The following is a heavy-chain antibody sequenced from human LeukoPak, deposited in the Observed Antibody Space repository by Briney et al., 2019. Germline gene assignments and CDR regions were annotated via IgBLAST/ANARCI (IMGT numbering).Heavy chain of an antibody. D-gene: IGHD6-13*01. J-gene: IGHJ4*02. CDR3: AKDRNYIAAAGAVFDY. CDR2: TYSGGTT. V-gene: IGHV3-53*05. CDR1: GFTVSGNY. Sequence: GVTLRLSCAASGFTVSGNYMSWVRQAPGKGLEWVSLTYSGGTTYYADSVKGRFTIPRDNSKNTLYLQMNSLRAEDTAVYYYAKDRNYIAAAGAVFDYWGQGTLVTVSS.